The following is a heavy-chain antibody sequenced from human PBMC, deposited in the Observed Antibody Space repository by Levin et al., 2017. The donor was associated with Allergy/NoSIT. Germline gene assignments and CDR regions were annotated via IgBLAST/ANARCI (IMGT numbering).Heavy chain of an antibody. CDR2: IYPGDSDT. CDR1: GFSFTSYW. Sequence: GESLKISCQGSGFSFTSYWIAWVRQMPGKGLELMGIIYPGDSDTRYRPSFRGQVTISADKSINTAYLQWSSLKASDTAMYYCARQWGAGTTGTTASGIYYYMDVWGKGTTVTVSS. CDR3: ARQWGAGTTGTTASGIYYYMDV. J-gene: IGHJ6*03. V-gene: IGHV5-51*01. D-gene: IGHD1-1*01.